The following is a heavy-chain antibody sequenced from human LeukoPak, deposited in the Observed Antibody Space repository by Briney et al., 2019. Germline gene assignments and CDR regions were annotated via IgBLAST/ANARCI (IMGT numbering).Heavy chain of an antibody. CDR3: ARHSRRDGYNFDY. J-gene: IGHJ4*02. CDR2: IYPGDSDT. Sequence: GESLKISCKGSGYSFTSYWIGRVRQMPGKGLEWMGIIYPGDSDTRYSPSFQGQVTISADKSISTAYLQWSSLKASDTAMYYCARHSRRDGYNFDYWGQGTLVTASS. D-gene: IGHD5-24*01. CDR1: GYSFTSYW. V-gene: IGHV5-51*01.